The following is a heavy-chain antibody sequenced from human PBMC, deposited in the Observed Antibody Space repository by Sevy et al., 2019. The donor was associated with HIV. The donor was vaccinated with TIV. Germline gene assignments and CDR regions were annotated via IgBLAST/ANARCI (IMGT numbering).Heavy chain of an antibody. CDR3: ARVRYNYGEKYFDY. J-gene: IGHJ4*02. V-gene: IGHV3-11*06. CDR1: GFTFSDYY. Sequence: GGSLRLSCTVSGFTFSDYYMKWIRQAPGKGLEWVSYISTSSSYKDYADSVKGRFTISRDNAKNSVCLQMNNLRVEDTAVYYCARVRYNYGEKYFDYWGQGTLVTVSS. D-gene: IGHD5-18*01. CDR2: ISTSSSYK.